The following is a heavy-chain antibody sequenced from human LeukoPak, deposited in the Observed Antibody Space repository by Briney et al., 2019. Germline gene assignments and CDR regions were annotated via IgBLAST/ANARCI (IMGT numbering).Heavy chain of an antibody. D-gene: IGHD2-15*01. CDR1: GFTFSSYA. V-gene: IGHV3-23*01. J-gene: IGHJ4*02. CDR3: AKESTVVTGLGAFDY. Sequence: SGGSLRLSCAASGFTFSSYAMSWVRQAPGKGLEWVSAISGSGGSTYYADSVKGRFTISRDNSKNTRYLQMNRLRAEDTAVYYCAKESTVVTGLGAFDYWGQGPLVTVSS. CDR2: ISGSGGST.